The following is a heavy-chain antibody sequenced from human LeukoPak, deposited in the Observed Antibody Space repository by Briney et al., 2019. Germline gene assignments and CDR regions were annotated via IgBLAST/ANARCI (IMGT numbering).Heavy chain of an antibody. J-gene: IGHJ6*03. CDR3: AKRSSSGWHSYMDV. Sequence: GGSLRLSCAASGFTFSSYGMSWVRQAPGKGLEWASTFSGGGGSTYYADSVKGRFTISRDNSKNTLYLQMNSLRAEDTAVYYCAKRSSSGWHSYMDVWGKGTTVTISS. CDR1: GFTFSSYG. CDR2: FSGGGGST. D-gene: IGHD6-19*01. V-gene: IGHV3-23*01.